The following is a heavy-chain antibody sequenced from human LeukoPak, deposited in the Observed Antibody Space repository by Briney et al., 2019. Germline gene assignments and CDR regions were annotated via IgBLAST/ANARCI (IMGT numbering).Heavy chain of an antibody. CDR1: GGSLSSSSYY. CDR2: IYYSGST. V-gene: IGHV4-39*07. J-gene: IGHJ2*01. D-gene: IGHD4-17*01. Sequence: PSETLSLTCTVSGGSLSSSSYYWGWIRQPPGKGLEWIGSIYYSGSTYYNPSLESRVTISIDTSRNQFSLKLSSVTAADTAVYYCARDATGDYEAVALWYFDLWGRGTLVTVSS. CDR3: ARDATGDYEAVALWYFDL.